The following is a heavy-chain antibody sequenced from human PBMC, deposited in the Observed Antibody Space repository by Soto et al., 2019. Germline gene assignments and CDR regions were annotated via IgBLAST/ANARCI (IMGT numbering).Heavy chain of an antibody. Sequence: LRLSCAASGFTFGSYAMHGVRQAPGKGLEWVAVISYDGSNKYYADSVKGRFTISRDNSKNTLYLQMNSLRAEDTAVYYCARDRPRYFHWLLSPFDYPGPATL. J-gene: IGHJ4*02. D-gene: IGHD3-9*01. CDR1: GFTFGSYA. CDR2: ISYDGSNK. CDR3: ARDRPRYFHWLLSPFDY. V-gene: IGHV3-30-3*01.